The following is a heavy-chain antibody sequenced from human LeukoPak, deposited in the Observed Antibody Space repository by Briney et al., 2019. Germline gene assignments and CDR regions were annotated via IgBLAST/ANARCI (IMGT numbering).Heavy chain of an antibody. D-gene: IGHD5-18*01. CDR2: IKQDGSEK. V-gene: IGHV3-7*04. J-gene: IGHJ4*02. Sequence: GGSLRLSCVASGFTFSSYWMSWVRQAPGKGLEWVANIKQDGSEKYYVDSVKGRFTISRDNAKNSLYLQMNSLRAEDTAVYYCATDTAMARMYYFDYWGQGTLVTVSS. CDR1: GFTFSSYW. CDR3: ATDTAMARMYYFDY.